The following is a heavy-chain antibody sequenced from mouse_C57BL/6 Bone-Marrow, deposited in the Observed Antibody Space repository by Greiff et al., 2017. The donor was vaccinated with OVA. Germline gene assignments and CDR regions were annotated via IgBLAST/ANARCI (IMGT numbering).Heavy chain of an antibody. D-gene: IGHD4-1*01. V-gene: IGHV1-62-3*01. J-gene: IGHJ2*01. CDR2: IYPRSGGT. CDR1: GYTFTSYR. CDR3: ARESRVHWYFDD. Sequence: VQLQQSGAELVKPGASVKLSCKASGYTFTSYRMHWVKQRPGRGLEWIGRIYPRSGGTKYNEKFKGKATLTADKSSSTAYMELSSLTSEDSAVDFCARESRVHWYFDDWGQGTTLTVSS.